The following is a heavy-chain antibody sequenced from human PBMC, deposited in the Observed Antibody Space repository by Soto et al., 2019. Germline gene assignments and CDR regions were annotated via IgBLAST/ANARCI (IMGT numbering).Heavy chain of an antibody. J-gene: IGHJ6*02. CDR2: ISYDGSNK. CDR1: GFTFSSYA. Sequence: GGSLRLSCAASGFTFSSYAMHWVRQAPGKGLEWVAVISYDGSNKYYADSVKGRFTISRDNSKNTLYLQMNSLRAEDTAVYYCARDDYGDYVKGMDVWGQGTTVTVSS. V-gene: IGHV3-30-3*01. D-gene: IGHD4-17*01. CDR3: ARDDYGDYVKGMDV.